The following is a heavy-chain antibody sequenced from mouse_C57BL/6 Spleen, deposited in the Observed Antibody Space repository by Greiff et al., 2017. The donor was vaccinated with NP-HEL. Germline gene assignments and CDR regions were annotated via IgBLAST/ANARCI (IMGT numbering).Heavy chain of an antibody. V-gene: IGHV1-82*01. CDR2: IYPGDGDT. CDR3: ARGVYYDYGFAY. Sequence: QVQLKESGPELVKPGASVKISCKASGYAFSSSWMNWVKQRPGKGLEWIGRIYPGDGDTNYNGKFKGKATLTADKSSSTAYMQLSSLTSEDSAVYFCARGVYYDYGFAYWGQGTLVTVSA. D-gene: IGHD2-4*01. CDR1: GYAFSSSW. J-gene: IGHJ3*01.